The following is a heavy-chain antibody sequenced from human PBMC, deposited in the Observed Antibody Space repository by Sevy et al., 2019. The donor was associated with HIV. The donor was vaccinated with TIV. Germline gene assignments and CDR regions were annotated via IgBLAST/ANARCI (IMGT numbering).Heavy chain of an antibody. D-gene: IGHD3-10*01. CDR1: GFPFRDNI. J-gene: IGHJ4*02. Sequence: GGSLRLSCSASGFPFRDNIMAWVRQAPGKRLEYVSGITSNGVSTNYGVSVKGRFTISRDNAKNTMYLQMTSLRPEDTAVYYCVKARGITQDFDNSGQGTLVTVSS. CDR3: VKARGITQDFDN. V-gene: IGHV3-64D*06. CDR2: ITSNGVST.